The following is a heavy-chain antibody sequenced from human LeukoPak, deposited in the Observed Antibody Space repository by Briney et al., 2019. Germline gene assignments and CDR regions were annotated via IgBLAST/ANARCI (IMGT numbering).Heavy chain of an antibody. CDR1: GFTFSSYN. Sequence: TAGGSLRLSCAASGFTFSSYNMNWVRQAPGKGLEWVSSITSGSSYIYYADSVKGRFTISRDNAKNTLYLQMDSLRPEDTAVYYCARDYDRYYMDVWGKGTTVTVSS. CDR3: ARDYDRYYMDV. CDR2: ITSGSSYI. V-gene: IGHV3-21*01. D-gene: IGHD3-3*01. J-gene: IGHJ6*03.